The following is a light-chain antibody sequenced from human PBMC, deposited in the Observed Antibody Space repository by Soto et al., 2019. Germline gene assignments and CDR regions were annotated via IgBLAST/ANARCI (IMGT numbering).Light chain of an antibody. V-gene: IGKV3-15*01. CDR3: HQYNNWPRGVT. Sequence: EIVMTQSPATLSVSPGERATLSCRASQSVSSNLAWYQQKPGQAPRLLIYGASTRATGFPARFSGRGSGTEFTLTISSLQSEDFAVYYCHQYNNWPRGVTFGGGTKVEIK. CDR1: QSVSSN. J-gene: IGKJ4*01. CDR2: GAS.